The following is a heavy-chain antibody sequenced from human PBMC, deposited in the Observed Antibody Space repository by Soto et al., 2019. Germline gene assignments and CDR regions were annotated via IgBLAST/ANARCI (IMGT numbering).Heavy chain of an antibody. CDR3: ASLPLYGSGSYIR. V-gene: IGHV1-46*01. CDR2: INPSGDST. J-gene: IGHJ4*02. D-gene: IGHD3-10*01. CDR1: GYTFTKYY. Sequence: ASVKVSCKASGYTFTKYYMHWVRQAPGQGLEWMGIINPSGDSTSYAQKFQGRVTMTRDTSASTVYMELSSLRSDDTAVYYCASLPLYGSGSYIRWGQGTLVTVSS.